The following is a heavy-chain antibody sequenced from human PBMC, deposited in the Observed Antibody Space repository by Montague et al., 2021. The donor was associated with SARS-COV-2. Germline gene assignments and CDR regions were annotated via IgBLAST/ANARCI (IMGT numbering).Heavy chain of an antibody. D-gene: IGHD6-13*01. CDR2: ISDTGTPI. CDR1: GFTFSDYY. J-gene: IGHJ5*02. V-gene: IGHV3-11*01. Sequence: SLRLSCAASGFTFSDYYMAWIRQAPGKGLEWVSYISDTGTPISYADSVKGRLTISRDKGNNSLYLQLNSLRAEDTAVYYCARDAGIGAAGIFDHWGQGTLVTVSS. CDR3: ARDAGIGAAGIFDH.